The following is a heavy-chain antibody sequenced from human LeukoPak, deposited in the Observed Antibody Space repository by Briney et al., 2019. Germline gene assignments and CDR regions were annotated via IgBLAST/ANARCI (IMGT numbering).Heavy chain of an antibody. D-gene: IGHD3-10*01. CDR1: GGSFSGYY. J-gene: IGHJ4*02. Sequence: SETLSLTCAVYGGSFSGYYWSWIRQPPGKGLEWIGEINHSGSTNYNPSLKSRVTISVDTSKNQFSLKLSSVTAADTAVYYCASTYYYGSGSYYRWDQGTLVTVSS. V-gene: IGHV4-34*01. CDR2: INHSGST. CDR3: ASTYYYGSGSYYR.